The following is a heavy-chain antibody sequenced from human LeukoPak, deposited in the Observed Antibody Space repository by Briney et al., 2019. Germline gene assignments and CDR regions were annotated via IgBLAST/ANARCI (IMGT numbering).Heavy chain of an antibody. CDR2: IYYSGST. Sequence: PSETLSLTCTVSGGSISSSSYYWGWIRQPPGKGLEWIGSIYYSGSTYYNPSLKSRVTISVDTSKNQFSLKLSSVTAADTAVYYCARVETFYYGSGTNWFDPWGQGTLVTVSS. D-gene: IGHD3-10*01. V-gene: IGHV4-39*07. J-gene: IGHJ5*02. CDR1: GGSISSSSYY. CDR3: ARVETFYYGSGTNWFDP.